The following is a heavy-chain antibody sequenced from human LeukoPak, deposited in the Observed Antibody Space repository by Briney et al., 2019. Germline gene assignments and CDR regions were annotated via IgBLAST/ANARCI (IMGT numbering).Heavy chain of an antibody. CDR2: INPNSGGR. J-gene: IGHJ4*02. CDR3: ARSASDY. D-gene: IGHD2-21*01. V-gene: IGHV1-2*02. CDR1: GYTFTVYY. Sequence: ASVTVSCTASGYTFTVYYIHWVRQAPGQGLEWMGWINPNSGGRNYAQKFQGRVTMTRDTSISTAYMELSRLRSDDTAVYYCARSASDYWGQGTLVTVSS.